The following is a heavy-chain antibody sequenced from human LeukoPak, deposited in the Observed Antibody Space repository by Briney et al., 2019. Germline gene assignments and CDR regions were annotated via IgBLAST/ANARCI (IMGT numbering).Heavy chain of an antibody. CDR2: INPNSGGT. CDR1: GYTLTELS. D-gene: IGHD3-10*01. V-gene: IGHV1-2*02. Sequence: ASVKVSCKVSGYTLTELSMHWVRQAPGQGLEWMGWINPNSGGTNYAQKFQGRVTMTRDTSISTAYMELSRLRSDDTAVYYCASSASSGSPGDWFDPWGQGTLVTVSS. J-gene: IGHJ5*02. CDR3: ASSASSGSPGDWFDP.